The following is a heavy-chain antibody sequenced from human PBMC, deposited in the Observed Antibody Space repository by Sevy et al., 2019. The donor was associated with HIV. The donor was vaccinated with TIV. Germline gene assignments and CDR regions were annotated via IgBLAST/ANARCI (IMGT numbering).Heavy chain of an antibody. J-gene: IGHJ4*02. CDR1: GFTFSISA. CDR2: ISGSGNSA. CDR3: AKGGRSYGDSYFDH. V-gene: IGHV3-23*01. Sequence: GGSLRLSCAASGFTFSISAMTWVRQAPGKGLEWVSVISGSGNSAYYAHSVKGRFTISRDNSKNTLSLQMNSLRAGDTAVYYCAKGGRSYGDSYFDHWGQGTLVTVSS. D-gene: IGHD5-18*01.